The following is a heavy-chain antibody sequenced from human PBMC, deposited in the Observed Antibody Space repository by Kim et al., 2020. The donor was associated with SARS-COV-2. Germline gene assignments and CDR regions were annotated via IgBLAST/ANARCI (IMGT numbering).Heavy chain of an antibody. CDR1: GSKVSTYW. Sequence: GESLKISCHTSGSKVSTYWIGWVRQLPGKGLEVMGIIYPRESDVRYSQSFQGLVTISADGSGAFVHCSALKVSDTAFSYCATGPGVRTNYYFYCWGKGTL. V-gene: IGHV5-51*01. CDR2: IYPRESDV. J-gene: IGHJ4*02. D-gene: IGHD3-9*01. CDR3: ATGPGVRTNYYFYC.